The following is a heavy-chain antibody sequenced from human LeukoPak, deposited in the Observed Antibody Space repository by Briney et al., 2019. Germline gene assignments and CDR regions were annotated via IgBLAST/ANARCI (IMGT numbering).Heavy chain of an antibody. J-gene: IGHJ6*03. CDR3: AKDVGAGYSLYYYYCYMDV. D-gene: IGHD4-23*01. CDR1: GFTFSSYG. V-gene: IGHV3-30*02. Sequence: PAGSLRLSCAASGFTFSSYGMRWVRQAPGKGLEWVAFIRYDGSKKYYADSVKVRFTISRDNSTNTLYLQMNSLRAEDTGVYSCAKDVGAGYSLYYYYCYMDVWGKGTAVTVSS. CDR2: IRYDGSKK.